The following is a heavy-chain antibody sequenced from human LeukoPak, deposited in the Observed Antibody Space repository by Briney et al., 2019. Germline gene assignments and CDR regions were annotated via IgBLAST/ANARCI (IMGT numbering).Heavy chain of an antibody. CDR2: INSNGGST. Sequence: GGSLRLSCAASGFTFSSYWMHWVRQAPGKGLVWVSRINSNGGSTYYADSVKGRFTISRDNSKNTLYLQMNSLRAEDTAVYYCAKGPLPRIDYWGQRTLVTVSS. CDR1: GFTFSSYW. CDR3: AKGPLPRIDY. J-gene: IGHJ4*02. V-gene: IGHV3-74*01.